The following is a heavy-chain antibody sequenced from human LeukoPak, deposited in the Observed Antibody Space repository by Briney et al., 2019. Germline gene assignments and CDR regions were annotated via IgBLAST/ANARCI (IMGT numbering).Heavy chain of an antibody. Sequence: GGSLRLSCAASGFTFSSYSMNWVRQAPGKGLEWVSYISSSSSTIYYADSVKGRFTISRDNSKDSLYLQMNSLKTEDTALYYCAKDSDWIIDYWGQGTLVTVSS. D-gene: IGHD2-21*02. CDR1: GFTFSSYS. J-gene: IGHJ4*02. V-gene: IGHV3-48*04. CDR3: AKDSDWIIDY. CDR2: ISSSSSTI.